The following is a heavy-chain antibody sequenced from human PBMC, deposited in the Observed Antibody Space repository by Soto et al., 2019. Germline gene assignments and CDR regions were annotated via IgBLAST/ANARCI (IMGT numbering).Heavy chain of an antibody. CDR1: GGTFSSYA. J-gene: IGHJ6*02. D-gene: IGHD1-26*01. CDR3: ARGVVGAITGVSYGMDV. Sequence: QVQLVQSGAEVKKPGSSVKVSCKASGGTFSSYAISWVRQAPGQGLEWMGGIIPIFGTANYAQKFQGRVTITADESTSRAYRELSSLRSEDTAVYYCARGVVGAITGVSYGMDVWGQGTTVTVSS. CDR2: IIPIFGTA. V-gene: IGHV1-69*01.